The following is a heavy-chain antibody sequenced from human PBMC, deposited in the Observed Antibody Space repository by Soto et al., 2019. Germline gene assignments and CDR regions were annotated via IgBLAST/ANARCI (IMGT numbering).Heavy chain of an antibody. D-gene: IGHD3-10*01. Sequence: GGSLRLSCAASGFTFSSYGMHWVRQAPGKGLEWVAVISYDGSNKYYADSVKGRFTISRDNSKNTLYLQMNSLRAEDTAVYYCAKVDCLLWFGELSASDYWGQGTLVTVSS. CDR2: ISYDGSNK. CDR1: GFTFSSYG. J-gene: IGHJ4*02. CDR3: AKVDCLLWFGELSASDY. V-gene: IGHV3-30*18.